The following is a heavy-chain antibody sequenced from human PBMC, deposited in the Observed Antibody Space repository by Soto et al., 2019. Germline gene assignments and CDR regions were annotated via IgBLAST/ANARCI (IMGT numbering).Heavy chain of an antibody. CDR3: ARRTGYQLLSPVPWFDP. J-gene: IGHJ5*02. CDR2: IIPIFGTA. V-gene: IGHV1-69*13. D-gene: IGHD2-2*01. CDR1: GGTFSSYA. Sequence: SVKVSCKASGGTFSSYAISWVRQAPGQGLEWMGGIIPIFGTANYAQKFQGRVTITADESTSTAYMELSSLRSEDTAVYYCARRTGYQLLSPVPWFDPWGQGTLVTVSS.